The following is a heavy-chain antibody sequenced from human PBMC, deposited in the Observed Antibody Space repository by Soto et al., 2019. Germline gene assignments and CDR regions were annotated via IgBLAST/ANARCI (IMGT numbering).Heavy chain of an antibody. CDR2: INPNSGGT. V-gene: IGHV1-2*02. Sequence: ASVKVSCKASGYTFTGYYMHWVRQAPGQGLEWMGWINPNSGGTNYAQKFQGRVTMTRDTSISTAYMELSRLRSDDTAVYYCAGGEDYYGSGSYDYWGQGTLVTVSS. CDR1: GYTFTGYY. CDR3: AGGEDYYGSGSYDY. D-gene: IGHD3-10*01. J-gene: IGHJ4*02.